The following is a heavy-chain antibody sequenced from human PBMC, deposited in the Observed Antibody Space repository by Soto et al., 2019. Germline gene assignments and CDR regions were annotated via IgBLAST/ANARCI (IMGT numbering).Heavy chain of an antibody. J-gene: IGHJ6*02. CDR3: ARELVYCSSTSCYQGMDV. D-gene: IGHD2-2*01. CDR1: GGSFSGYY. V-gene: IGHV4-34*01. CDR2: INHSGST. Sequence: LSLTCAVYGGSFSGYYWSWIRQPPGKGLEWIGEINHSGSTNYNPSLKSRVTISVDTSKNQFSLKLSSVTAADTAVYYCARELVYCSSTSCYQGMDVWGQGTTVTVSS.